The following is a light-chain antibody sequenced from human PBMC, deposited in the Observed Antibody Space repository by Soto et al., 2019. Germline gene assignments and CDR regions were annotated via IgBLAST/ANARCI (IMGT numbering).Light chain of an antibody. J-gene: IGKJ2*01. CDR3: QQLNSYPDT. CDR1: QGISSY. V-gene: IGKV1-9*01. Sequence: DIQLTQSPSFLSASVGDRVTITCRASQGISSYLAWYQQKPGKAPKLLIYAASTLQSGGPSRFSGSGSGTEFTLTISSLQTEDFATYYCQQLNSYPDTFGQRTKLEIK. CDR2: AAS.